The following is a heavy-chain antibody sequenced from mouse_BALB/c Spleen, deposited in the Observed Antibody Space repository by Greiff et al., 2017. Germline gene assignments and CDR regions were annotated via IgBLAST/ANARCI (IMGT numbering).Heavy chain of an antibody. D-gene: IGHD2-4*01. V-gene: IGHV5-17*02. CDR1: GFTFSSFG. CDR2: ISSGSSTI. CDR3: AREGLRRGFAY. J-gene: IGHJ3*01. Sequence: EVQRVESGGGLVQPGGSRKLSCAASGFTFSSFGMHWVRQAPEKGLEWVAYISSGSSTIYYADTVKGRFTISRDNPKNTLFLQMTSLRSEDTAMYYCAREGLRRGFAYWGQGTLVTVSA.